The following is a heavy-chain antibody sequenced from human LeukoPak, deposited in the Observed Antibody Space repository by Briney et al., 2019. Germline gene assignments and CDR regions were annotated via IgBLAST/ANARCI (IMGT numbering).Heavy chain of an antibody. CDR3: ARPRGEPHSSYFDY. V-gene: IGHV4-39*01. CDR1: GGSISSSSYY. Sequence: PSETLSLTCTVSGGSISSSSYYWGGIRQPPGKGLEWIGSIYYSGSTYYNPSLKSRVTISVDTSKNQFSLKLSFVTAADTAVYYCARPRGEPHSSYFDYWGQGTLVTVSS. CDR2: IYYSGST. D-gene: IGHD1-26*01. J-gene: IGHJ4*02.